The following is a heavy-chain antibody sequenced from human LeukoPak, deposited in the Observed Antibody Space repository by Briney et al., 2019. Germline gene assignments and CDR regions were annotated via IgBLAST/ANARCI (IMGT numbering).Heavy chain of an antibody. CDR3: AQIRV. CDR2: IGGSGGNT. V-gene: IGHV3-23*01. Sequence: GGSLRLSCAAPGFTFSSYAMSWVRQALGKGLPWVSAIGGSGGNTYYAYSVKGRFTIYRDNSKNTVYLQMKSLRAEDTGEYYCAQIRVWGERTLVTVS. CDR1: GFTFSSYA. J-gene: IGHJ4*02.